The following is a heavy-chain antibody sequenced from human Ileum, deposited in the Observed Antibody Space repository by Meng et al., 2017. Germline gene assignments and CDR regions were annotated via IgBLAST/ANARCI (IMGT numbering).Heavy chain of an antibody. CDR2: IYYDGSS. V-gene: IGHV4-30-4*01. D-gene: IGHD5-18*01. CDR1: NGSLTNVNNY. CDR3: AREFYVDTAMVIDS. J-gene: IGHJ4*02. Sequence: QVQLQESGPGLVKPSQPLSLTCRVSNGSLTNVNNYWNWIRQAPGQALEHIGYIYYDGSSYATPSLKSRVTMSIDTSTNQFSLRLDSVTAADTAVYYCAREFYVDTAMVIDSWGPGALVTVSS.